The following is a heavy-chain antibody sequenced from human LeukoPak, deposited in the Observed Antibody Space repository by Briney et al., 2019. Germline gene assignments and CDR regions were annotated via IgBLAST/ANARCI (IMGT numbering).Heavy chain of an antibody. CDR1: GFTFSSYW. D-gene: IGHD2-21*02. CDR2: INNDGSGT. Sequence: GGSLRLSCAASGFTFSSYWMHWVRQAPGKGLVWVSHINNDGSGTSYADSVKDRFTISRDNAKNTLYLQMNSLRAEDTAVYYCALGGDGFDYWGQGTLVTVSS. J-gene: IGHJ4*02. CDR3: ALGGDGFDY. V-gene: IGHV3-74*01.